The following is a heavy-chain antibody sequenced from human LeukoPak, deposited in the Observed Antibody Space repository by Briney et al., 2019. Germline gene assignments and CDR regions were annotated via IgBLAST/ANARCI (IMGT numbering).Heavy chain of an antibody. CDR2: INHSGST. V-gene: IGHV4-34*01. CDR1: GGSFSGYY. CDR3: ARGTYYYGSSGYPDAFDI. D-gene: IGHD3-22*01. Sequence: SETLSLTYAVYGGSFSGYYWSWIRQPPGKGLEWIGEINHSGSTNYNPSLKSRVTISVDTSKNQFSLKLSSVTAADTAVYYCARGTYYYGSSGYPDAFDIWGQGTMVTVSS. J-gene: IGHJ3*02.